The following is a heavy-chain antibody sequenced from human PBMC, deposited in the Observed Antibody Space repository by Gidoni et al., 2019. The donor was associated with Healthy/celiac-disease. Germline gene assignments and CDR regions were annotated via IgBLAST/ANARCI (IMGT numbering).Heavy chain of an antibody. Sequence: QVQLQESGPGLVKPSGPLSLTCAVSGGSISISNWWSWVRQPPGKGLEWIGEIYHSGSTNYNPSLKSRVTISVDKSKNQFSLKLSSVTAADTAVYYCARGAAAGTTYYYYYGMDVWGQGTTVTVSS. D-gene: IGHD6-13*01. CDR2: IYHSGST. V-gene: IGHV4-4*02. CDR3: ARGAAAGTTYYYYYGMDV. J-gene: IGHJ6*02. CDR1: GGSISISNW.